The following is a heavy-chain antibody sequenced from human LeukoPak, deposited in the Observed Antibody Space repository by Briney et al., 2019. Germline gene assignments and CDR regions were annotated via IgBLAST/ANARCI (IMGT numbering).Heavy chain of an antibody. V-gene: IGHV3-74*03. Sequence: PGGSLPVSCAASGFTFSRNWIHWVRQGPGKGLVWVSRINLDGSSTMYADFVKGRFTISRDNAKNTLYLQMNSLRVEDTALYYCTGGSDGGRKYDFDYWGPGTLVTVSS. D-gene: IGHD1-26*01. CDR2: INLDGSST. J-gene: IGHJ4*02. CDR1: GFTFSRNW. CDR3: TGGSDGGRKYDFDY.